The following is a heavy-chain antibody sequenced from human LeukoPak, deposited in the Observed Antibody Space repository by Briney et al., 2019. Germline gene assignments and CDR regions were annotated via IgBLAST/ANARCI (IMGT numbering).Heavy chain of an antibody. J-gene: IGHJ4*02. V-gene: IGHV3-21*01. CDR3: ARENSGSYYQFDC. D-gene: IGHD1-26*01. CDR2: ISSSTSYI. Sequence: GGSLRLSCAASGFTFSNYWMTWVRQAPGKGLEWVSSISSSTSYIYYADSVKGRFTISRDNAKNSLYLQMNSLRPEDTAVYYCARENSGSYYQFDCWGQGTLVTVSS. CDR1: GFTFSNYW.